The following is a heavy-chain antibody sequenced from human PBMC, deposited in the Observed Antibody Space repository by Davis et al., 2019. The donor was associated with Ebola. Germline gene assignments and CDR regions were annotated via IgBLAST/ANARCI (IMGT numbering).Heavy chain of an antibody. J-gene: IGHJ6*02. Sequence: SVKVSCKASGGTFTSYAITWVRQAPGQGLEWMGGIIPIFGTVNYAQKFQGRVTITADESTSTAYMELSSLRSEDTAVYYCARDGHAATIVSYYYYGMDVWGQGTTVTVSS. V-gene: IGHV1-69*13. CDR3: ARDGHAATIVSYYYYGMDV. CDR2: IIPIFGTV. D-gene: IGHD2-15*01. CDR1: GGTFTSYA.